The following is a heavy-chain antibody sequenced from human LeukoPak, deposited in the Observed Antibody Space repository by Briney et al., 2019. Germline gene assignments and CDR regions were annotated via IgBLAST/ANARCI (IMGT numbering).Heavy chain of an antibody. CDR3: ARFIVYFGMDV. CDR2: IYSDNT. CDR1: GFTVSSNS. J-gene: IGHJ6*03. V-gene: IGHV3-53*01. D-gene: IGHD3-9*01. Sequence: GGSLRLSCTVSGFTVSSNSMSWVRQAPGKGLEWVSFIYSDNTHYSDSVKGRFTISRDNSKNTLYLQMNSLRAEDTAVYYCARFIVYFGMDVWGKGTTVTVSS.